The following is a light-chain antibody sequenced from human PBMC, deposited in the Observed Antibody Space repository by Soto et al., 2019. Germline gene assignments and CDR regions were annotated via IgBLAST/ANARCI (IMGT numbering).Light chain of an antibody. Sequence: IQLTHSPSSLSASVGDRVTITSRASQGISSYLAWYQQKPGKAPKLLIYAASTLQSGVPSRFSGSGSGTDFTLTISSLQPEDFATYYCQQLNSYPITFGQGTRLEIK. CDR3: QQLNSYPIT. CDR2: AAS. V-gene: IGKV1-9*01. J-gene: IGKJ5*01. CDR1: QGISSY.